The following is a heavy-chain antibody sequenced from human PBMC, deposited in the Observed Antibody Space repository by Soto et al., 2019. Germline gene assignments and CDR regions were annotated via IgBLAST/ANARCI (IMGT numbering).Heavy chain of an antibody. CDR1: GFTFSSYG. CDR2: ISYDGSNN. D-gene: IGHD5-18*01. J-gene: IGHJ6*02. Sequence: LGLSCAASGFTFSSYGMHWVRQAPGKGLEWVAVISYDGSNNYYADSVKGRFTISRDNSKNTLYLQMNSLRAEDTAVYYCAKDLGTAITYGMDVWGQGTTVTVSS. CDR3: AKDLGTAITYGMDV. V-gene: IGHV3-30*18.